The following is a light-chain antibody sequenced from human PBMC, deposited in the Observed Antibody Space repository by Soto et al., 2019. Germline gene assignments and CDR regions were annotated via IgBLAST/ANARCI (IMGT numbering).Light chain of an antibody. CDR1: QTISSW. CDR2: KAS. J-gene: IGKJ1*01. V-gene: IGKV1-5*03. CDR3: QHYNSYSEA. Sequence: DIQMTQSPSTLSGSVGDRVTITCRASQTISSWLAWYQQKPGKAPKLLIYKASTLKSGVPSMFSGCGSGTEFTLTISSLQPDDFATYYCQHYNSYSEAFGPGTKVDIK.